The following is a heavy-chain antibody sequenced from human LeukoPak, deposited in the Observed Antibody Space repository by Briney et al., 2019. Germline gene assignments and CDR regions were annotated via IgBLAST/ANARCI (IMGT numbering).Heavy chain of an antibody. Sequence: ASVKVSCTASGYSFTSYYMHWVRQAPGQGLEWMGEINPSGGRTSYAQKFQGRVDMTRETSTSTVYMELSSLRSEDTAVYYCARANYSGSGSHYNPSFFDYWGQGTLVTVSS. D-gene: IGHD3-10*01. CDR3: ARANYSGSGSHYNPSFFDY. CDR1: GYSFTSYY. J-gene: IGHJ4*02. V-gene: IGHV1-46*01. CDR2: INPSGGRT.